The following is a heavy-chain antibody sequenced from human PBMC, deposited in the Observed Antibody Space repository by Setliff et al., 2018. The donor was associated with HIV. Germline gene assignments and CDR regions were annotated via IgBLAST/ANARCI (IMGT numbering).Heavy chain of an antibody. CDR3: ARQMTIPGVAVTPVDY. CDR2: INHRGST. V-gene: IGHV4-34*01. Sequence: SETLSLTCAVYGGSFSGYYWSWIRQPPGKGLEWIGEINHRGSTNCNPSLKSRVSISVDTSKNQFSLKLSSVTAADTAVYYCARQMTIPGVAVTPVDYWGQGALVTVSS. D-gene: IGHD3-3*01. CDR1: GGSFSGYY. J-gene: IGHJ4*02.